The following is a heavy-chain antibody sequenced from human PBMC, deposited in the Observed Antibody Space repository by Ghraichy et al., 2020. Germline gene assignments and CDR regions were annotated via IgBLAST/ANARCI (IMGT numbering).Heavy chain of an antibody. CDR3: AKEDGYSGYDAHSSLRDGMDV. J-gene: IGHJ6*02. CDR1: GFTFSSYA. D-gene: IGHD5-12*01. V-gene: IGHV3-23*01. CDR2: ISGSGGST. Sequence: GGSLRLSCAASGFTFSSYAMSWVRQAPGKGLEWVSAISGSGGSTYYADSVKGRFTISRDHSKNTLYLQMNSLRAEDTAVYYCAKEDGYSGYDAHSSLRDGMDVWGQGTTVTVSS.